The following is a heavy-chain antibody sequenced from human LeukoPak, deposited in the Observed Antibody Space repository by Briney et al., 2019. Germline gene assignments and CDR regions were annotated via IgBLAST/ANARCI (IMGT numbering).Heavy chain of an antibody. CDR1: GYTFTGYG. Sequence: ASVSVSFKASGYTFTGYGISWVRQAPGQGLEWMGWISPYNDNTNYAGKFQGRVTMTKDTSTSTAYMEVRSLRSDDTAVYYCARSPAVAATRVDYWGQGTLVTVSS. V-gene: IGHV1-18*01. CDR2: ISPYNDNT. D-gene: IGHD6-19*01. J-gene: IGHJ4*02. CDR3: ARSPAVAATRVDY.